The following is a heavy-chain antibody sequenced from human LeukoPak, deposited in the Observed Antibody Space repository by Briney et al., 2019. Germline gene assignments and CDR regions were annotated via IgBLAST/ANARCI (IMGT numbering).Heavy chain of an antibody. D-gene: IGHD5-24*01. J-gene: IGHJ5*02. CDR1: GGSISSNNFY. Sequence: SETLSLTCTVSGGSISSNNFYWGWIRPPPGKGLEWIGSIYYSGSTYYNPSLKSRVTISVDTSKNQFSLRLSSVTAADTAVYFCAGHDRDGNKLDWFDPWGQGTLVTVSS. CDR2: IYYSGST. CDR3: AGHDRDGNKLDWFDP. V-gene: IGHV4-39*01.